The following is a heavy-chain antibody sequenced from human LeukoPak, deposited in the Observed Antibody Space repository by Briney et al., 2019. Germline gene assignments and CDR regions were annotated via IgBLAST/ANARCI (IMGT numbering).Heavy chain of an antibody. V-gene: IGHV3-23*01. Sequence: GGSLRLSCAASGFTFTNYAMCRVRQAPGKGLEWVSAITNSGSSTYYADSVRGRFTISRDNSKNTLYLQINSLRAEDTAVYYCARREPTVTTPYQDYFDYWGQGTLVTVSS. D-gene: IGHD4-17*01. CDR3: ARREPTVTTPYQDYFDY. CDR2: ITNSGSST. CDR1: GFTFTNYA. J-gene: IGHJ4*02.